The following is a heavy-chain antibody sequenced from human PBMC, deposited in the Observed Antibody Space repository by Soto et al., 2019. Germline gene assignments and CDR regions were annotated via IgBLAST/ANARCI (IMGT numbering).Heavy chain of an antibody. V-gene: IGHV4-4*07. J-gene: IGHJ2*01. CDR3: ARGMGRYFDI. CDR1: GDSIGNFY. Sequence: QVHLQESGPGLVKPSETLSLTCAISGDSIGNFYWGWIRQPAGKGLESLGRLSASGRTNYSPSLQSRVTMSLDRSKNRFSLRLTSVSAADTAVYFCARGMGRYFDIWGRGTLVTVSS. D-gene: IGHD2-8*01. CDR2: LSASGRT.